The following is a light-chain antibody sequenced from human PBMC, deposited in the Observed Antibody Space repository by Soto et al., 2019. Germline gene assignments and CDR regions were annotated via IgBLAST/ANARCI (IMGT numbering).Light chain of an antibody. J-gene: IGKJ5*01. Sequence: IQLTQSPSSVCASVLDIFTITLRASQDIAGYLAWYQHKPGRTPELLIHGASRLQSGVPARFSGSGSGTDFTLSINSLQPEDFATYYCQQAYSFPITFGQGTRLEIK. CDR3: QQAYSFPIT. CDR2: GAS. V-gene: IGKV1D-12*01. CDR1: QDIAGY.